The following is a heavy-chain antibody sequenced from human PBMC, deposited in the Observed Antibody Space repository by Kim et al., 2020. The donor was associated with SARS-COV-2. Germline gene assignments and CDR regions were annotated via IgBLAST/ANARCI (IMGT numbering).Heavy chain of an antibody. V-gene: IGHV3-30*18. CDR2: ISYEGSIK. D-gene: IGHD3-3*01. J-gene: IGHJ3*01. Sequence: GGSLRLSCGASGFTFNNYAMHWVRQAPGKGLEWVAVISYEGSIKYYADSVKGQFTASRDNSNNTLYLHMRSLRPEDTAMYYCAKSSEFFWLGQGLNAFD. CDR3: AKSSEFFWLGQGLNAFD. CDR1: GFTFNNYA.